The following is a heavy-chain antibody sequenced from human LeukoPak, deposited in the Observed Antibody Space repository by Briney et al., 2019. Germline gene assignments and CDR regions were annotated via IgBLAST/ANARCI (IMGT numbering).Heavy chain of an antibody. CDR2: IYSSGST. V-gene: IGHV4-30-4*01. J-gene: IGHJ5*02. Sequence: PSETLSLTCTVSGGSISSGDYYWSWIRQPPGKGLEWIGSIYSSGSTYYNPSLKSRVTISLDMSKNQFSLRLSSVTAADTAVYYCARESGYSSRNWFDPWGQGTLVTVSS. D-gene: IGHD6-13*01. CDR3: ARESGYSSRNWFDP. CDR1: GGSISSGDYY.